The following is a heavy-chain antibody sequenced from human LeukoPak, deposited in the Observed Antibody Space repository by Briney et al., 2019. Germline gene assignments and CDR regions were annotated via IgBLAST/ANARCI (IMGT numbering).Heavy chain of an antibody. J-gene: IGHJ4*02. CDR1: GFTFSDYW. D-gene: IGHD3-10*01. CDR3: ARDRGPRTGFMVREAYDY. CDR2: INTDGSIT. V-gene: IGHV3-74*01. Sequence: PGGSLRLSCAASGFTFSDYWIHWVRQAPGKGLVWFSRINTDGSITNYADSVKGRFSISRDNAKNTLYLQMSSLRAEDTAVYYCARDRGPRTGFMVREAYDYWGQGTLVTVSS.